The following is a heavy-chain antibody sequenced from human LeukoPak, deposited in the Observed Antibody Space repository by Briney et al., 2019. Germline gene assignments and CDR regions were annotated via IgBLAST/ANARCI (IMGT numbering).Heavy chain of an antibody. CDR2: IKQDGSEK. CDR3: AKDALVRGVIV. D-gene: IGHD3-10*01. Sequence: GGSLRLSCAASGFTFSTYWMSWVRQAPGKGLEWGANIKQDGSEKYYVDSVKGRFTISRDNAKNSLYLQMNSLRAEDTAVYYCAKDALVRGVIVWGQGTLVTVSS. V-gene: IGHV3-7*01. J-gene: IGHJ4*02. CDR1: GFTFSTYW.